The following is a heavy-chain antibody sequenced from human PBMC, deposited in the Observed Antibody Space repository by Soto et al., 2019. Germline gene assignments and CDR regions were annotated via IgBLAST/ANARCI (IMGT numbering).Heavy chain of an antibody. CDR1: GFTFSSYA. CDR2: ISGSGGST. V-gene: IGHV3-23*01. Sequence: EVQLLESGGVLVQPGGALRLSCAASGFTFSSYAMSWVRQAPGKGLEWVSAISGSGGSTYYADSVKGRFTIYRDNSKNTLYLQMNSLRAEDTAVYYCAKARYGGGFDYWGQGTLVTVSS. CDR3: AKARYGGGFDY. J-gene: IGHJ4*02. D-gene: IGHD2-15*01.